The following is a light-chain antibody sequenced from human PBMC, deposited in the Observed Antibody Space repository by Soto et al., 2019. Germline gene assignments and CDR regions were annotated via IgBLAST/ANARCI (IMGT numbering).Light chain of an antibody. V-gene: IGKV1-39*01. CDR3: QQSYSSPWT. J-gene: IGKJ1*01. Sequence: DIQMTQSPSSLSASVGDRVTITCRASQSINSDLNWYQQKPGKAPKFLIYAASSLQSGVPSRFSGSGSGTDFTLTISSLQSEDCATYYCQQSYSSPWTFGQGTKAEI. CDR2: AAS. CDR1: QSINSD.